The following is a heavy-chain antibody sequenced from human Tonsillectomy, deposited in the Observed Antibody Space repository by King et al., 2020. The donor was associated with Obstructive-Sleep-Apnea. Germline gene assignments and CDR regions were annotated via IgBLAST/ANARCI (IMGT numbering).Heavy chain of an antibody. CDR1: GFTCGDYG. Sequence: VQLVESGGGLVLPGRSLRLSCTASGFTCGDYGMSWFRQAPGKGLEGGGFIRSKGQGGTTEYAAAVKGRFTISRGDSKNIAYVQMNSLKIEDTAVYYCIRGAMGTTYDYWGQGTLVTVSS. CDR2: IRSKGQGGTT. J-gene: IGHJ4*02. V-gene: IGHV3-49*03. D-gene: IGHD2/OR15-2a*01. CDR3: IRGAMGTTYDY.